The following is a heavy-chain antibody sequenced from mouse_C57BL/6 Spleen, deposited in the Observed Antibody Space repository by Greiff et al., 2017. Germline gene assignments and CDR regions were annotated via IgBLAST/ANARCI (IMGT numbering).Heavy chain of an antibody. CDR3: ARNYYGSISHFAY. V-gene: IGHV5-17*01. J-gene: IGHJ3*01. D-gene: IGHD1-1*01. CDR1: GFTFSDYG. CDR2: ISSGSSTI. Sequence: EVKLVESGGGLVKPGGSLKLSCAASGFTFSDYGMHWVRKAPEKGLEWVAYISSGSSTIYCADTVKGRFTISRDNSKNTLFLQMTSLRSEDTAMYYCARNYYGSISHFAYWGQGTLVTVSA.